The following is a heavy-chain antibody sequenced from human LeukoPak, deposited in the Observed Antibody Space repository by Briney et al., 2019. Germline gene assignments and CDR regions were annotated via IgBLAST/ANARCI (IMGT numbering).Heavy chain of an antibody. V-gene: IGHV3-7*01. D-gene: IGHD2-2*01. CDR1: GFTFSSYW. CDR2: IKQDGSDK. Sequence: GGSLRLSCAASGFTFSSYWVSWVRQAPGKGLEWVANIKQDGSDKYYVDSVKGRFTISRDNAKNSLYLQMNSLRAEDTAVYYCARERRYSTSWEFDYWGQGTLVTVSS. J-gene: IGHJ4*02. CDR3: ARERRYSTSWEFDY.